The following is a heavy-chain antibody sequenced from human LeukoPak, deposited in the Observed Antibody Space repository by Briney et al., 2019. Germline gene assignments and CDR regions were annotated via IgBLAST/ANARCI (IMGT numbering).Heavy chain of an antibody. J-gene: IGHJ4*02. CDR3: ARGRTDYYHSSASFPALGY. CDR2: IIPIFGTA. D-gene: IGHD3-22*01. V-gene: IGHV1-69*05. CDR1: GGTFSSYA. Sequence: ASVKVSCKASGGTFSSYAISWVRQAPGQGLEWMGGIIPIFGTANYAQKFQGRVTITTDESTSTAYMELSSLRSEDTAVYYCARGRTDYYHSSASFPALGYWGQGTLVTVSS.